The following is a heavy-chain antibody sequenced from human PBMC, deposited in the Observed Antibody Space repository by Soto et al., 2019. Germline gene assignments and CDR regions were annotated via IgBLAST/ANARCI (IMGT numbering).Heavy chain of an antibody. J-gene: IGHJ5*02. CDR3: ARENYEDSSVPWFEP. Sequence: SETLSLRCTVSRGSNSRYDWRWIRQPPGTRLESLGYIYCAGSTNYNPSLKSGVTISVETSKKQFSLKLSSVTAADTAVYYSARENYEDSSVPWFEPGGQGTLVTVSS. CDR1: RGSNSRYD. CDR2: IYCAGST. V-gene: IGHV4-59*01. D-gene: IGHD3-22*01.